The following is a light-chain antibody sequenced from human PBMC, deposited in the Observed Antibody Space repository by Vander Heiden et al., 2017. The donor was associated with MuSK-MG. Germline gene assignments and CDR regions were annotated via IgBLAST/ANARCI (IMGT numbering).Light chain of an antibody. CDR2: DDS. CDR1: QIGTQT. J-gene: IGLJ2*01. Sequence: SFVVTQAPSVSAAPGPTARITCGGSQIGTQTVHWYQQKPGQAPVLVVYDDSDRPSGIPERFSGSNSANTATLTISRVEAGDEADYFCQVWHSNSDHVVFGGGTKLTVL. V-gene: IGLV3-21*02. CDR3: QVWHSNSDHVV.